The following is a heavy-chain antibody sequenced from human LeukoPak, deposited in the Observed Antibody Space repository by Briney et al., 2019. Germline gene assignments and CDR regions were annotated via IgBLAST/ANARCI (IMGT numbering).Heavy chain of an antibody. Sequence: GGSLRLPCAASGFTFSSYGMHWVRQAPGKGLEWVAVISYDGSNKYYADSVKGRFTISRDNSKNTLYLQMNSLRAEDTAVYYCAKDPLNAPSSWHGVVYYYYGMDVWGQGTTVTVSS. D-gene: IGHD6-13*01. CDR3: AKDPLNAPSSWHGVVYYYYGMDV. CDR2: ISYDGSNK. CDR1: GFTFSSYG. V-gene: IGHV3-30*18. J-gene: IGHJ6*02.